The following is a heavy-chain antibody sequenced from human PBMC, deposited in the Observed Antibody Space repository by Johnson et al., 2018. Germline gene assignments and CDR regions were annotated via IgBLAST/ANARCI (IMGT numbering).Heavy chain of an antibody. CDR3: STIRAVAQSYFYYYYMDF. J-gene: IGHJ6*03. V-gene: IGHV3-15*07. CDR1: GFTFSNAW. D-gene: IGHD6-19*01. Sequence: VQLVEAGGGLVKPGGSLRLSCAASGFTFSNAWMNWVRPAPGKGLEWVGRIKSKIDGGTTHYAPPVKGRFTISRDDSKDTVYLQMNSLKTEDTALYYVSTIRAVAQSYFYYYYMDFWGAWTTVTVSS. CDR2: IKSKIDGGTT.